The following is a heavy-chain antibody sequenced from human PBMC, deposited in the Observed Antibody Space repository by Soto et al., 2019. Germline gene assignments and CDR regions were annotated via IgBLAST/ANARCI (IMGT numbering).Heavy chain of an antibody. J-gene: IGHJ6*02. CDR2: IDPSDSYT. Sequence: GESLKISCKGSGYSFTSYWISWVRQMPGKGLEWMGRIDPSDSYTNYSPSFQGHVTISADKSISTAYLQWSSLKASDTAMYYCARLGIAVAAPSEWYYYYGMDVWGQGTTVTVSS. CDR3: ARLGIAVAAPSEWYYYYGMDV. D-gene: IGHD6-19*01. CDR1: GYSFTSYW. V-gene: IGHV5-10-1*01.